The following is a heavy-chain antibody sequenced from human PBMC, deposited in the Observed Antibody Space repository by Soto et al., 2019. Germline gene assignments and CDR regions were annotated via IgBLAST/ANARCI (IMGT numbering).Heavy chain of an antibody. D-gene: IGHD3-10*01. Sequence: GGSLRLSCAASGFTFSNFAMSWVRQAPGKGLEWVSAISYDGSNKYYADSVKGLFTISRDNSKNTLYLQMNSLRAEGTAVYYCARDRNYLNYYGSGSYYKLYEYYFDYWGQGTLVTVSS. J-gene: IGHJ4*02. CDR3: ARDRNYLNYYGSGSYYKLYEYYFDY. CDR1: GFTFSNFA. V-gene: IGHV3-30-3*01. CDR2: ISYDGSNK.